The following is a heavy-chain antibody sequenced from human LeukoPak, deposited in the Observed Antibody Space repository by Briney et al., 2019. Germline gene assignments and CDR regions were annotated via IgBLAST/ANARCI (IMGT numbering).Heavy chain of an antibody. D-gene: IGHD2-2*01. J-gene: IGHJ5*02. CDR3: ARGRYCSSTSCRNWFDP. CDR1: GFTFSSYS. CDR2: IGSSSSTI. Sequence: GGSLRLSCAASGFTFSSYSMNWVRQAPGKGLEWVSYIGSSSSTIYYADSVKGRFTISRDNAKNSLYLQMNSLRAEDTAVYYCARGRYCSSTSCRNWFDPWGQGTLVTVSS. V-gene: IGHV3-48*01.